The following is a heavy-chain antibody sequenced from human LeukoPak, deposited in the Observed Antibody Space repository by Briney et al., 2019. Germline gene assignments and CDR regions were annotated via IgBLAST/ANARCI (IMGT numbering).Heavy chain of an antibody. CDR1: EFTFSSYA. CDR3: AKDRSERDGYNCFDY. CDR2: ISGSGYST. Sequence: TGESLRLSCAASEFTFSSYAMSWVRQAPGKGLEWVSTISGSGYSTYYADSVKGRFTISRDNSKNILFLQMNSLRAEDTAVYYCAKDRSERDGYNCFDYWGQGTLVSVSS. D-gene: IGHD5-24*01. V-gene: IGHV3-23*01. J-gene: IGHJ4*02.